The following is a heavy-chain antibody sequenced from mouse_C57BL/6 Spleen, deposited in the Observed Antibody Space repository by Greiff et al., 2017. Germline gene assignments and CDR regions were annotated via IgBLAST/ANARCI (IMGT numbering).Heavy chain of an antibody. J-gene: IGHJ4*01. D-gene: IGHD1-2*01. V-gene: IGHV1-52*01. CDR3: AREGLLRPVARNYAMDY. CDR2: IDPSDSET. CDR1: GYTFTSYW. Sequence: QVQLKQPGAELVRPGSSVKLSCKASGYTFTSYWMHWVKQRPIQGLEWIGNIDPSDSETHYNQKFKDKATLTVDKSSSTAYMQLSSLTSEDSAVYYCAREGLLRPVARNYAMDYWGQGTSVTVSS.